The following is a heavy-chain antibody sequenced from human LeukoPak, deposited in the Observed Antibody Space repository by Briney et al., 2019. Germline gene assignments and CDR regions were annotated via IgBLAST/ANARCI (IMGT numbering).Heavy chain of an antibody. CDR2: IIPIIGSA. J-gene: IGHJ4*02. CDR3: ARDKVKYFGSGRPSPSPLKN. CDR1: GGTFSSYA. Sequence: GASVKVSCKASGGTFSSYAISWVRQAPGQGLEWMGGIIPIIGSAYYTQKFQGRVTITADESTSTAYMELSSLRSEDTAMYYCARDKVKYFGSGRPSPSPLKNWGQGTLVTVSS. V-gene: IGHV1-69*13. D-gene: IGHD3-10*01.